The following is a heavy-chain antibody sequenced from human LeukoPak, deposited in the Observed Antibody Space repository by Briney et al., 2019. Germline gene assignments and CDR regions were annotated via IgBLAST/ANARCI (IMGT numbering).Heavy chain of an antibody. Sequence: GRSLRLSCAAPGFTFSSYAMHWVRQAPGKGLEWVAVISYDGSNKYCADSVKGRFTISRDNSKNTLYLQMNSLRAEDTAVYYCARGGVAAAIQRGEGNFDYWGQGTLVTVSS. D-gene: IGHD2-2*02. CDR3: ARGGVAAAIQRGEGNFDY. J-gene: IGHJ4*02. CDR1: GFTFSSYA. V-gene: IGHV3-30-3*01. CDR2: ISYDGSNK.